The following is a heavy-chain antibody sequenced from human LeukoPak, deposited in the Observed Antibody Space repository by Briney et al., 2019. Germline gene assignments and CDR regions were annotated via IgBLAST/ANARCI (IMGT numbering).Heavy chain of an antibody. CDR3: ARFSSDCSTASCYLTY. CDR2: IYSTGTT. V-gene: IGHV4-59*01. Sequence: SETLSLTCTVSGDSISSFYWSWIRQPPGKGLGLIGHIYSTGTTYYSPSLNSRVTISLDTSRNQFSLKLTSVTAADTAVYYCARFSSDCSTASCYLTYWGQGTLVTVSS. CDR1: GDSISSFY. D-gene: IGHD2-2*01. J-gene: IGHJ4*02.